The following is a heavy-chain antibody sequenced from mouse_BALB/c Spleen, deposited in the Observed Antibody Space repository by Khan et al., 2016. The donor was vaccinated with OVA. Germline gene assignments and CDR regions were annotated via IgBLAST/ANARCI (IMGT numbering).Heavy chain of an antibody. J-gene: IGHJ3*01. CDR3: ANKWAAWFAY. V-gene: IGHV1-77*01. CDR1: GYTFTDYN. CDR2: IYPGSDNT. Sequence: QVQLVESGAGLARPGASVKLSCKTSGYTFTDYNINWMRQRTGQGLEWIGEIYPGSDNTFYNEKFRGKATLTADKSSSTSYMPLSSLTSEDSAVYCCANKWAAWFAYWGQGTLVTVSA.